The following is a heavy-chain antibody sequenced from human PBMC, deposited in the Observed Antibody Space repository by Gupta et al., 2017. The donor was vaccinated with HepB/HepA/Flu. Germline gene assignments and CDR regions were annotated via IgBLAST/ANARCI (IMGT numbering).Heavy chain of an antibody. CDR3: ASDDFGSSPVFDY. V-gene: IGHV3-7*01. D-gene: IGHD6-6*01. CDR1: GFLFSSYW. CDR2: IKPDGSEK. Sequence: EEKLVESGGGLVQPGGSLRLSCAASGFLFSSYWMSWPRQAPGKGLEWVANIKPDGSEKYYVDSVKGRFTISRDNAKKSLYLQMNSLRAEDTAVYYCASDDFGSSPVFDYWGQGTLVTVSS. J-gene: IGHJ4*02.